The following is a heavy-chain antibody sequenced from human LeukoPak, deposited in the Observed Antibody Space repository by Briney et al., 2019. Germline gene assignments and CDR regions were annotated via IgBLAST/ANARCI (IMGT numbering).Heavy chain of an antibody. D-gene: IGHD4-17*01. CDR1: GFTFSNYG. V-gene: IGHV3-30*03. J-gene: IGHJ3*02. CDR2: ISYEGRTT. CDR3: ARDRFYGDYIGAFDI. Sequence: PGGSLRLSCAGAGFTFSNYGMHWVRQAPGKGLEWVAVISYEGRTTYYADSVKGRFTISRDNSKNTLYLQMNSLRAEDTAVYYCARDRFYGDYIGAFDIWGQGTMVTVSS.